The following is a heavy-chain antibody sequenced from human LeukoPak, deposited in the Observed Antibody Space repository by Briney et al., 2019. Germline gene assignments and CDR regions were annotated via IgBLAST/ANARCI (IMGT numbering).Heavy chain of an antibody. CDR1: GYSFTSYW. Sequence: GESLKISCKGSGYSFTSYWIGWVRQMPGKGLEWMGIIYPGDSDTRYSPSFQGQVTISADKSISTAYLQWSSLKASDTAMYYCARGSSIAAAGGLNWFDPWGQGTLVTVSS. D-gene: IGHD6-13*01. J-gene: IGHJ5*02. CDR3: ARGSSIAAAGGLNWFDP. CDR2: IYPGDSDT. V-gene: IGHV5-51*01.